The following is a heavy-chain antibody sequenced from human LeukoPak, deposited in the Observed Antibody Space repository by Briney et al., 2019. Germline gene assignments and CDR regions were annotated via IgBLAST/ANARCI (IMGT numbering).Heavy chain of an antibody. CDR2: IYYSGST. CDR3: ASTHYDILTGYPGNFDY. V-gene: IGHV4-59*08. Sequence: SETLSLTCTVSGGSISSYYWSWIRQPPGKGLEWIGYIYYSGSTNYNPSLESRVTISVDTSKNQFSLKLSSVTAADTAVYYCASTHYDILTGYPGNFDYWGQGTLVTVSS. D-gene: IGHD3-9*01. CDR1: GGSISSYY. J-gene: IGHJ4*02.